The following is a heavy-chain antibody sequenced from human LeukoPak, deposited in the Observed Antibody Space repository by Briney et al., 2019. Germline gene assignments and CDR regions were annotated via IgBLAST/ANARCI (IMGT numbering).Heavy chain of an antibody. Sequence: LPGGSLRLSCAASGFTFSSYAMSWVRQAPGKGLEWVSAISGSGGGTYYADSVKGRFTVSRDNSKKTLYLQMNSLTADDTAVYYCAKGYGGTYYYDSSGFWFDYWGQGALVTVSS. J-gene: IGHJ4*02. CDR1: GFTFSSYA. CDR2: ISGSGGGT. CDR3: AKGYGGTYYYDSSGFWFDY. V-gene: IGHV3-23*01. D-gene: IGHD3-22*01.